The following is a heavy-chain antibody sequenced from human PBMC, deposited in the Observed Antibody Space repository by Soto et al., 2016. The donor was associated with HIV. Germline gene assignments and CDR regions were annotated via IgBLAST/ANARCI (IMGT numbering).Heavy chain of an antibody. J-gene: IGHJ4*02. CDR1: GGSVSSINYF. V-gene: IGHV4-61*03. CDR2: IYYSGNT. D-gene: IGHD3-10*01. Sequence: VQLQESGPGLVKPSETLSLTCTVSGGSVSSINYFWNWIRQPPGKGLEWIGYIYYSGNTNFNPSLKSRVTISVDTSKNHFSLKLSSVTAADTAVYYCARGLSSNYYGSGSYQYFDYWGQGTLVTVSS. CDR3: ARGLSSNYYGSGSYQYFDY.